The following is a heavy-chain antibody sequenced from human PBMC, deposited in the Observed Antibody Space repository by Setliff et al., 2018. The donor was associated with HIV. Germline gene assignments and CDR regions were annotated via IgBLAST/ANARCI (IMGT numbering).Heavy chain of an antibody. CDR3: ARKQWGSRSSYGMDV. Sequence: SETLSLTCTVSGGSITSHYWSWIRQPPGKGLEWIGNIYYSGSTNYNPSLKSRVTISVDTSKNQFSLKLNSVTAADTAVYYCARKQWGSRSSYGMDVWGQGTTVTVSS. V-gene: IGHV4-59*11. CDR1: GGSITSHY. J-gene: IGHJ6*02. CDR2: IYYSGST. D-gene: IGHD6-6*01.